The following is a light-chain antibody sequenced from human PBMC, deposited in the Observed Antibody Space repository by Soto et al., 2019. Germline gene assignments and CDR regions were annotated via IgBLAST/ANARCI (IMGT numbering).Light chain of an antibody. J-gene: IGKJ4*01. Sequence: IAMSLSPLSRPAPPGEPGSSSCRSSQSLRHSNGYNYVVWYQQKPGQSPQLLICVGSKRAAGVPGRCSSSGAGTVFTLQISIEEEDDVGVYCCMQALRPPSFGGGTKV. V-gene: IGKV2-28*01. CDR2: VGS. CDR3: MQALRPPS. CDR1: QSLRHSNGYNY.